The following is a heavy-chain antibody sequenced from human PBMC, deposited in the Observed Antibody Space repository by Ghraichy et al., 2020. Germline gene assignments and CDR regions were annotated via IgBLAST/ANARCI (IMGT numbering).Heavy chain of an antibody. Sequence: GESLNISCKGSGYIFTSYWISWVRQVPGKGLEWIGRIDPSDSYTKYNPSFQGHVSISADKSSSTAYLPWSTLKASDSAVYFCARVWLRELFAGFDAWGQGAQVTVSS. CDR1: GYIFTSYW. CDR2: IDPSDSYT. CDR3: ARVWLRELFAGFDA. V-gene: IGHV5-10-1*01. J-gene: IGHJ5*02. D-gene: IGHD3-10*01.